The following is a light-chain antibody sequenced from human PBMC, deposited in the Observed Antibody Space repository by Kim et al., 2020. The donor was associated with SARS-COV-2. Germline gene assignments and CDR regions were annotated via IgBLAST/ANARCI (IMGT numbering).Light chain of an antibody. CDR1: KLGDKY. CDR2: QDS. J-gene: IGLJ2*01. Sequence: VSQGQTARLTCSGDKLGDKYACWYQQKPGQSPVLVIYQDSKRPSGIPERFSGSNSGNTATLTISGTQAMDEADYYCQAWDSSTGVFGGGTQLTVL. V-gene: IGLV3-1*01. CDR3: QAWDSSTGV.